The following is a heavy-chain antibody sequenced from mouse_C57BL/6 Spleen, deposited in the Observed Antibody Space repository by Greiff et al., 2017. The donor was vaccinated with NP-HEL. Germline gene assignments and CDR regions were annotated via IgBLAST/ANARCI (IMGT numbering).Heavy chain of an antibody. J-gene: IGHJ3*01. CDR3: TREGRLRGAWFAY. V-gene: IGHV5-9-1*02. D-gene: IGHD2-4*01. CDR2: ISSGGDYI. Sequence: EVQGVESGEGLVKPGGSLKLSCAASGFTFSSYAMSWVRQTPEKRLEWVAYISSGGDYIYYADSVKGRFTISSDNARNTLYLQMSSLKSEDTAMNYCTREGRLRGAWFAYWGQGTLVTVSA. CDR1: GFTFSSYA.